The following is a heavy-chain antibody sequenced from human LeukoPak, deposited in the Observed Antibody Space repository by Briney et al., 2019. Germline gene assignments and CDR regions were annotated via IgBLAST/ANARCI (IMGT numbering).Heavy chain of an antibody. D-gene: IGHD3-10*01. Sequence: SVRVSCKASGYTFTSYCMHWVRQAPGQGLEWMGGIIPIFGTANYAQKFQGRVTITADESTSTAYMELSSLRSEDTAVHYCARDKSPYYYGSGSYNWFDPWGQGTLVTVSS. CDR3: ARDKSPYYYGSGSYNWFDP. V-gene: IGHV1-69*13. J-gene: IGHJ5*02. CDR2: IIPIFGTA. CDR1: GYTFTSYC.